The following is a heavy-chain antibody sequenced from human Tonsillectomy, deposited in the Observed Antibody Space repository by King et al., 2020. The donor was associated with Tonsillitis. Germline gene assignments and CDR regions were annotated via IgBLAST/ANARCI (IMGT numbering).Heavy chain of an antibody. D-gene: IGHD5-18*01. V-gene: IGHV4-39*01. CDR1: GGSISSSSYY. CDR2: IYYSGST. CDR3: AREDTAMVSDY. Sequence: LQLQESGPGLVKPSETLSLTCTVSGGSISSSSYYWGWIRQPPGKGLEWIGSIYYSGSTYYNPSLKSRVTISVDTSKNQFSLKLSSVTAAVTAVYYCAREDTAMVSDYWGQGTLVTVSS. J-gene: IGHJ4*02.